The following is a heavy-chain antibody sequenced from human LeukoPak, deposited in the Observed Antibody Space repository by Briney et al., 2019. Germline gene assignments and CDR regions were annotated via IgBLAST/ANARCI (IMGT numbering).Heavy chain of an antibody. J-gene: IGHJ4*02. D-gene: IGHD2-15*01. Sequence: GGSLRLSCAASGFTFNDAWMSWVRQAPGKGLEWVSAVSDTGNTHHADSVKGRFTISRDSSKNTLFLQMNRLRPEDAAVYYCAKAPVTTCRGAFCYPFDYWGLGTLVTVSS. V-gene: IGHV3-23*01. CDR1: GFTFNDAW. CDR3: AKAPVTTCRGAFCYPFDY. CDR2: VSDTGNT.